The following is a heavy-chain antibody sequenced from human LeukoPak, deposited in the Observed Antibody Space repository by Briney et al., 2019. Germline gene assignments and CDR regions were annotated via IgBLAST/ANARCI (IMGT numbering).Heavy chain of an antibody. CDR1: GYTFTGYY. J-gene: IGHJ4*02. Sequence: ASVKVSCKASGYTFTGYYMHWVRQAPGQGLEWMGWINPNSGGTNYAQKFQGRVTMTRDTSISTAYMELSRLRSGDTAVYYCARSPDILTGENFDFWGQGTLVTVSS. CDR2: INPNSGGT. V-gene: IGHV1-2*02. CDR3: ARSPDILTGENFDF. D-gene: IGHD3-9*01.